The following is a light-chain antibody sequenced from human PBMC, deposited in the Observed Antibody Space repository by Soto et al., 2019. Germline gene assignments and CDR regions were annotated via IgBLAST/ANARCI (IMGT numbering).Light chain of an antibody. CDR2: RNN. V-gene: IGLV1-47*01. Sequence: QSVLTQPPSASGTPGQRVTISCSGSSSNIGNNFVYWYHHLPGTAPELLIYRNNQRPSGVPDRFSGSKSGTSASLAISGLRSEDEADYYCAAWDDNLIGVVFGGGTQLTVL. CDR1: SSNIGNNF. CDR3: AAWDDNLIGVV. J-gene: IGLJ2*01.